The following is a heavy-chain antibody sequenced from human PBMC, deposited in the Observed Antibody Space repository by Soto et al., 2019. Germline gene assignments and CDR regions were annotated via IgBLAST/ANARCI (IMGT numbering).Heavy chain of an antibody. V-gene: IGHV3-33*01. D-gene: IGHD3-22*01. CDR3: ARDSRNYYDSSWSGGRGMDV. CDR1: GFTFSSYG. CDR2: IWYDGSNK. Sequence: QVQLVESGGGVVQPGRSLRLSCAASGFTFSSYGMHWVRQAPGKGLEWVAVIWYDGSNKYYADSVKGRFTISRDNSKNTLYLQMNSLRAEDTAVYYCARDSRNYYDSSWSGGRGMDVWGQGTTVTVSS. J-gene: IGHJ6*02.